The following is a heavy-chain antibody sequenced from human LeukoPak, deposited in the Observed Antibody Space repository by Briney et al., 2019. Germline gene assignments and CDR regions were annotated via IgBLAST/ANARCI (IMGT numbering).Heavy chain of an antibody. D-gene: IGHD5-12*01. V-gene: IGHV3-48*03. Sequence: GGSLRLSCAASGFTFSIFQMTWVRQAPGKGVEWVSYIGGSSRDIFYADSVKGRFPNSRDDAKNSLYLQMNGLRAEDTAVYCCARWGHSDYDSFPTKFDYWGQGTLVTVSS. CDR3: ARWGHSDYDSFPTKFDY. CDR1: GFTFSIFQ. J-gene: IGHJ4*02. CDR2: IGGSSRDI.